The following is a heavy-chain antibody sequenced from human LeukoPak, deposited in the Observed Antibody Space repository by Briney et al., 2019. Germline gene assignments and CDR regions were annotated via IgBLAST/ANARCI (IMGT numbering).Heavy chain of an antibody. J-gene: IGHJ4*02. CDR2: INSDGSST. Sequence: GGSLRLSCAASGFTFSGYWMHWVRQAPGKGLVWVSRINSDGSSTNYADSVKGRFTISRDNAKSTLYLQMNSLRAEDTAVYYCARTYYDSSGYPYWGQGTLVTVSS. D-gene: IGHD3-22*01. V-gene: IGHV3-74*01. CDR3: ARTYYDSSGYPY. CDR1: GFTFSGYW.